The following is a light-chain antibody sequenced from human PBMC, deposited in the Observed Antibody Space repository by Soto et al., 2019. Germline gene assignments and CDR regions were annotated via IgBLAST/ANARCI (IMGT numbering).Light chain of an antibody. CDR1: QSVNSNS. CDR2: GTS. V-gene: IGKV3-20*01. J-gene: IGKJ4*01. CDR3: QQYGGSPAT. Sequence: PATLSVSPGERATLSCRASQSVNSNSLAWYQQNPGQAPRLLIYGTSTRASGIPDRFSGSGSGTDFTLTITRLEPEDFAVYFCQQYGGSPATFGGGTKVDI.